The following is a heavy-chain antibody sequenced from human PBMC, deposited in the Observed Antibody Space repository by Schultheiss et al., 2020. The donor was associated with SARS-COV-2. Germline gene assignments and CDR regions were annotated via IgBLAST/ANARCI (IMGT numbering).Heavy chain of an antibody. J-gene: IGHJ4*02. CDR3: ARKYCSSTSCYLFDY. CDR2: IYYSGST. V-gene: IGHV4-34*09. D-gene: IGHD2-2*01. CDR1: GGSFSGYY. Sequence: SQTLSLTCAVYGGSFSGYYWSWIRQPPGKGLEWIGYIYYSGSTYYNPSLKSRVTISVDTSKNQFSLKLSSVTAADTAVYYCARKYCSSTSCYLFDYWGQGTLVTVSS.